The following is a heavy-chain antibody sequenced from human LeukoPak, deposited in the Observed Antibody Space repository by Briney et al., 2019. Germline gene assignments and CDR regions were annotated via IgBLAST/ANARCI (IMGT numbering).Heavy chain of an antibody. V-gene: IGHV4-59*01. CDR1: GGSISSYY. CDR3: ARTRITIFGVVTEFDY. Sequence: SQTLSLTCTVSGGSISSYYWSWIRQPPGKGLEWIGYIYYSGSTNYNPSLKSRVTISVDTSKNQFSLKPSSVTAADTAVYYCARTRITIFGVVTEFDYWGQGTLVTVSS. CDR2: IYYSGST. D-gene: IGHD3-3*01. J-gene: IGHJ4*02.